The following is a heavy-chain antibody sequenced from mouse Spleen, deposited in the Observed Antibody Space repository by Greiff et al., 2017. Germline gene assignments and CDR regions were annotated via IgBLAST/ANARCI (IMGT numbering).Heavy chain of an antibody. CDR3: ASVDSSGYCWFAY. J-gene: IGHJ3*01. CDR1: GYTFTSYW. D-gene: IGHD3-2*02. CDR2: IDPSDSYT. V-gene: IGHV1-69*01. Sequence: QVQLQQPGAELVMPGASVKLSCKASGYTFTSYWMHWVKQRPGQGLEWIGEIDPSDSYTNYNQKFKGKATLTVDKSSSTAYMQLSSLTSEDSAVYYCASVDSSGYCWFAYWGQGTLVTVSA.